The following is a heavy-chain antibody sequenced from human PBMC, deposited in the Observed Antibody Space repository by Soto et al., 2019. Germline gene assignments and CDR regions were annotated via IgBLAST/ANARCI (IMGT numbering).Heavy chain of an antibody. V-gene: IGHV4-39*01. J-gene: IGHJ4*02. CDR2: IYYSGST. CDR1: GGSISSSSYY. D-gene: IGHD3-3*01. CDR3: ARHLRDFWSGYPNYFDY. Sequence: NPSETLSLTCTVSGGSISSSSYYWGWIRQPPGKGLEWIGSIYYSGSTYYNPSLKSRVTISVDTSKNQFSLKLSSVTAADTAVYYCARHLRDFWSGYPNYFDYWGQGTLVTVSS.